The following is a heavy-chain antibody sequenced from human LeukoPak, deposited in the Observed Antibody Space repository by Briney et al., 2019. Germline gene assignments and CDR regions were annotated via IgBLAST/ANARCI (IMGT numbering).Heavy chain of an antibody. CDR1: GGSISSYY. D-gene: IGHD2-15*01. J-gene: IGHJ1*01. CDR2: IYTSGST. Sequence: PSETLSLTCAVSGGSISSYYWSWIRQPAGKGLEWIGRIYTSGSTNYNPSLKSRVTISVDTSKNQFSLKLSSVTAADTAVYYCASSLSYSKPYFQHWGQGTLVTVSS. CDR3: ASSLSYSKPYFQH. V-gene: IGHV4-4*07.